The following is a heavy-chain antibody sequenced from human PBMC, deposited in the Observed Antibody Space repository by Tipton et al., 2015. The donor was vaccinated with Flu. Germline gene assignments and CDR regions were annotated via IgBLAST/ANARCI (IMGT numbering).Heavy chain of an antibody. CDR1: GGSISRYY. J-gene: IGHJ4*02. Sequence: TLSLTCTVSGGSISRYYWSWIRQPPGKGLEWIGYIYYSGSTNYNPSLKSRVTISLDTSKNQFSLNLNSVTAADPAVYYCARDSGFGDPFAYWVQGTLVTVSS. CDR3: ARDSGFGDPFAY. V-gene: IGHV4-59*01. CDR2: IYYSGST. D-gene: IGHD4-17*01.